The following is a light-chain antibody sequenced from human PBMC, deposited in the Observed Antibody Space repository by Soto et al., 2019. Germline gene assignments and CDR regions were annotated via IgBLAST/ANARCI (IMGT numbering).Light chain of an antibody. Sequence: EIVLTQSPATLSLSPGERATLSCRASQSVSSYLAWYQQKPGQAPRLLIYDASNRATGIPARFSGSGSGTDFTLTISSLEPEDFAVYYCQQYGSSPPMYTFGQGTKVDIK. V-gene: IGKV3-11*01. J-gene: IGKJ2*01. CDR1: QSVSSY. CDR2: DAS. CDR3: QQYGSSPPMYT.